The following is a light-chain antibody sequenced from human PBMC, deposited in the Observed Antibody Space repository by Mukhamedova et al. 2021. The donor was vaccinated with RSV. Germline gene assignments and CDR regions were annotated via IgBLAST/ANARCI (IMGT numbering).Light chain of an antibody. V-gene: IGKV3-15*01. CDR2: GAS. CDR1: QSVSSN. CDR3: QQYNNWPPIT. Sequence: MGSQSVSSNLAWYQQKPGQPPRLLIYGASTRATGIPARFSGSGSGTEFTLTISSLQSEDFAVYYCQQYNNWPPITFGPGTKVDIK. J-gene: IGKJ3*01.